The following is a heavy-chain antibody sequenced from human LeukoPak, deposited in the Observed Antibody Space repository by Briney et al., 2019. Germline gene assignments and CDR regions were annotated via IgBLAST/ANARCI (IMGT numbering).Heavy chain of an antibody. CDR2: IYYSGST. V-gene: IGHV4-39*07. Sequence: SETLSLTCTVSGGSISGSTYYWGWIRQTPGKGLEWIGSIYYSGSTYYNPSLKSRVTISVDTSKNQFSLKLSPVTAADTAVYYCARGPQTTVVVTAIFDYWGQGTLVTVSS. J-gene: IGHJ4*02. CDR3: ARGPQTTVVVTAIFDY. D-gene: IGHD2-21*02. CDR1: GGSISGSTYY.